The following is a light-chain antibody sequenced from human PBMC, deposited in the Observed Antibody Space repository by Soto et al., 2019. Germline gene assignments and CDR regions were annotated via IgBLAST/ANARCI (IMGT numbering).Light chain of an antibody. CDR1: QSVNSNF. Sequence: EVLLTQSPGSLSLSPLEIAALPFMASQSVNSNFLGWYQQTPGQPPRLLIYAASGRATGIPDRFSGSGSGTDFTLTITRLEPQDSAVYYCQQYGSSPITFGQGTRLEIK. CDR3: QQYGSSPIT. V-gene: IGKV3-20*01. CDR2: AAS. J-gene: IGKJ5*01.